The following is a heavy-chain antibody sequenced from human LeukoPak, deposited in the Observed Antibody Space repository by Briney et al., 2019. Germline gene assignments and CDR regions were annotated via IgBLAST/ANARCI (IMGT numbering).Heavy chain of an antibody. J-gene: IGHJ4*02. CDR3: ARRTIFGVVSAFDY. Sequence: GESLKISCKGSGYYFTTYWIGWVRQMPGKGLEWMAIIYPGDSDTKYSPSFQGLVTISVDKSISTAYLQWSSLKASDTAMYYCARRTIFGVVSAFDYWGQGTLVTVSS. CDR1: GYYFTTYW. V-gene: IGHV5-51*01. CDR2: IYPGDSDT. D-gene: IGHD3-3*01.